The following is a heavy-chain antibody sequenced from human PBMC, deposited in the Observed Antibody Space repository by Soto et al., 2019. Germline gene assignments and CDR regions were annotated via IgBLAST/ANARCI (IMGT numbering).Heavy chain of an antibody. V-gene: IGHV1-69*04. CDR2: IIPILGIA. Sequence: SVKVSCKASGGTFSSYTISWVRQAPGQGLEWMGRIIPILGIANYAQKFQGRVTITADKSTSTAYMELSSLRSEDTAVYYCAREVDIVVVPAAMRINWFDPWGQGTLGTVSS. CDR3: AREVDIVVVPAAMRINWFDP. J-gene: IGHJ5*02. CDR1: GGTFSSYT. D-gene: IGHD2-2*03.